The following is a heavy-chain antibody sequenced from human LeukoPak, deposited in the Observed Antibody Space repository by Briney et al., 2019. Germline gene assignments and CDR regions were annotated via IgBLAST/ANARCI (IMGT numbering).Heavy chain of an antibody. D-gene: IGHD6-13*01. Sequence: ASVKVSCTASGYTFTSYGISWVRQAPGQGLEWMGWISAYNGNTNYAQKLQGRVTMTTDTSTSTAYMELRSLRSDDTAVYYCARDRRAAGTYYYYYYGMDVWGQGTTVTVSS. V-gene: IGHV1-18*01. CDR3: ARDRRAAGTYYYYYYGMDV. CDR2: ISAYNGNT. CDR1: GYTFTSYG. J-gene: IGHJ6*02.